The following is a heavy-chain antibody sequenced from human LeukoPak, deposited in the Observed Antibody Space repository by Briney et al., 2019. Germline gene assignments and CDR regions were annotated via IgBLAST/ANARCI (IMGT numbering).Heavy chain of an antibody. CDR2: IKPDGTQN. J-gene: IGHJ6*02. V-gene: IGHV3-7*04. CDR1: GFTFSSYW. CDR3: ARLRPYSSSWYAYYGMDV. D-gene: IGHD6-13*01. Sequence: GGSLRLSCVASGFTFSSYWMTWVRQAPGKGLEWVANIKPDGTQNYYVDSVKGRFTISRDNAKNSLYLQMNSLRADETAVYYCARLRPYSSSWYAYYGMDVWGQGTTVTVSS.